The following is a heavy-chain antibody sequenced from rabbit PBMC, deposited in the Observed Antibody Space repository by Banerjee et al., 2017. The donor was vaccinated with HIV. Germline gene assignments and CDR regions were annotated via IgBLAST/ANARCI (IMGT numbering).Heavy chain of an antibody. D-gene: IGHD6-1*01. J-gene: IGHJ4*01. Sequence: QQLVESGGGLVKPGASLTLTCTASGFSFSSGYDMCWIRQAPGKGLEWIACIYSGSGHTYYASWAKGRFTISKTSSTTVTLEMASLTAADTATYFCVRENVAVAYGSDLWGPGTLVTVS. V-gene: IGHV1S40*01. CDR2: IYSGSGHT. CDR1: GFSFSSGYD. CDR3: VRENVAVAYGSDL.